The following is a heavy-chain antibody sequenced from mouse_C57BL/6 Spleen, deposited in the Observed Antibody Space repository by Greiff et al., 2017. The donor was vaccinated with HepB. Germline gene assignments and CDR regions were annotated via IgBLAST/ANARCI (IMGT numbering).Heavy chain of an antibody. CDR3: ARRGDPIYYGNYDWYFDV. V-gene: IGHV1-19*01. CDR1: GYTFTDYY. Sequence: EVQLQQSGPVLVKPGASVKMSCKASGYTFTDYYMNWVKQSHGKSLEWIGVINPYNGGTSYNQKFKGKATLTVDKSSSTAYMELNSLTSEDSAVYYCARRGDPIYYGNYDWYFDVWGTGTTVTVSS. CDR2: INPYNGGT. J-gene: IGHJ1*03. D-gene: IGHD2-1*01.